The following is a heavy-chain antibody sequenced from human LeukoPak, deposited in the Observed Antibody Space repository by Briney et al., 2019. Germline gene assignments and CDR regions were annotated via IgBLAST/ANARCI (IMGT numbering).Heavy chain of an antibody. CDR3: AKDGGLWVSAHWGDS. CDR1: GFPFSSYT. V-gene: IGHV3-23*01. J-gene: IGHJ4*02. D-gene: IGHD7-27*01. Sequence: GSLRLSCAASGFPFSSYTMSWVRQAPGKGLEWVSTITTSDGNTNYADSVKGRFTVSRDNSKNTLFLQMNSLRAEDTAVYYCAKDGGLWVSAHWGDSWGRGTLVTVSS. CDR2: ITTSDGNT.